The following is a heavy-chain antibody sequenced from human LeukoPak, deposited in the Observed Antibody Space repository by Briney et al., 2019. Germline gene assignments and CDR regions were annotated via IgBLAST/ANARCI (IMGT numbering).Heavy chain of an antibody. J-gene: IGHJ4*02. CDR1: GFTFSSYG. Sequence: PGGSLRLSCAASGFTFSSYGMHWVRQAPGKGLEWVAFIHYDGTNEYYADSVKGRFTISRDNSKNTLYLQMNSLRAEDTAVYYCAREVVRDGSTGEDYWGQGTLVTVSS. CDR3: AREVVRDGSTGEDY. V-gene: IGHV3-30*02. D-gene: IGHD3-10*01. CDR2: IHYDGTNE.